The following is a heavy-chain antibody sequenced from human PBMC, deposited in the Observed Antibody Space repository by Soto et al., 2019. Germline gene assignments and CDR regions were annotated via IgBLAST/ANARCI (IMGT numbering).Heavy chain of an antibody. Sequence: QVQMQQSGPGLVRPSQTLSLTCAISGDSVASNSVTWDWIRQSPSRGLEWLGRTYYRSKWYNDYAVSVKSRIIINPDTSKNQFSLHLNSVTPEDTAMYYCARLIVNSWFTDWGQGTLVTVSS. CDR1: GDSVASNSVT. V-gene: IGHV6-1*01. CDR3: ARLIVNSWFTD. D-gene: IGHD6-13*01. CDR2: TYYRSKWYN. J-gene: IGHJ4*02.